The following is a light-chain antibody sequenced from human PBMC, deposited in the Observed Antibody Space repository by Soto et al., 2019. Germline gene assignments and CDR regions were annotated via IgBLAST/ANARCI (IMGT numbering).Light chain of an antibody. Sequence: EIVLTQSPATLSLSPGERATLSCRASQRVSSYLAWYQQKPGQAPRLLIYDASNRATGIPARFSGSGSGTDFTLPISSLEPVDFAVYYCQQRSNWPPITFGQGTRLEIK. CDR2: DAS. CDR1: QRVSSY. V-gene: IGKV3-11*01. CDR3: QQRSNWPPIT. J-gene: IGKJ5*01.